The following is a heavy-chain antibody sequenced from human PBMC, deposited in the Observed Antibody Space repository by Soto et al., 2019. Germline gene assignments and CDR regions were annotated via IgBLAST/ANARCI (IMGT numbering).Heavy chain of an antibody. J-gene: IGHJ4*02. D-gene: IGHD4-17*01. V-gene: IGHV3-33*01. CDR3: ASARDYGDSILYFDY. CDR2: IWYDGSNK. CDR1: GFTFSSYG. Sequence: QVQLVESGGGVVQPGRSLRLSCAASGFTFSSYGMHWVRQAPGKGLEWVAVIWYDGSNKYYADSVKGRFTISRDNSKNTLYLQMNSLRAEDTAVYYCASARDYGDSILYFDYWGQGTLVTVSS.